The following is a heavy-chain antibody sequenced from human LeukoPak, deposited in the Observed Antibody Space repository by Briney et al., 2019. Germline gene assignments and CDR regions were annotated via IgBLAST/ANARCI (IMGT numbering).Heavy chain of an antibody. CDR1: GFTFSSYA. Sequence: GGSLRLSCAASGFTFSSYAMSWVRQAPGKGLEWVSAISGSGGSTCYADSVKGRFPISRDNSKNTLSLQMTSLRAEATAVYYCASLSSVYWGQGTLVTVSS. CDR2: ISGSGGST. J-gene: IGHJ4*02. V-gene: IGHV3-23*01. CDR3: ASLSSVY.